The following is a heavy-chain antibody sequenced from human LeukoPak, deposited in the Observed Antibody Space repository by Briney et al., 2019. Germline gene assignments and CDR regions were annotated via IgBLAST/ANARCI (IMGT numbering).Heavy chain of an antibody. Sequence: GGSLRLSCAASGFTFSSYAMTWVRQAPGKGLEWVSAVSGSGGSTYYADSVKGRFTISRDNSKNTLYLQMNSLRAEDTTVYYCARQIGPDYWGQGTLVTVSS. V-gene: IGHV3-23*01. J-gene: IGHJ4*02. CDR2: VSGSGGST. CDR3: ARQIGPDY. CDR1: GFTFSSYA. D-gene: IGHD3-10*01.